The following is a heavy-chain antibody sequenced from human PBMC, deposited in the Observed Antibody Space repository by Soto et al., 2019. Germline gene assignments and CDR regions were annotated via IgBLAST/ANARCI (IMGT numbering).Heavy chain of an antibody. CDR2: IWYDGSNK. CDR1: GFTFSSYG. D-gene: IGHD2-15*01. V-gene: IGHV3-33*01. CDR3: ARDDCSGGRCYPDY. J-gene: IGHJ4*02. Sequence: QVQLVESGGGVVQPGRSLRLSCAASGFTFSSYGMHWVRQAPGKGLEWVAVIWYDGSNKYYADSVKGRFTISRDNSKNTLYLQMNSPRAEDTAVYYCARDDCSGGRCYPDYWGQGTLVTVSS.